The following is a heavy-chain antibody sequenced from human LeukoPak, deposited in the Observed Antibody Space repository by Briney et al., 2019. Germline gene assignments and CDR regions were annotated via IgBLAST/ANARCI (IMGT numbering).Heavy chain of an antibody. D-gene: IGHD1-26*01. CDR2: IYYSGST. V-gene: IGHV4-59*01. CDR3: ARGREWEPKVFDY. CDR1: GGSISGYY. Sequence: QTSETLSLTCTVSGGSISGYYWSWIRQPTGKGLEWIGDIYYSGSTNYNPSLKSRVTISVDTSKNQFSLKLSSVTAADTAVYYCARGREWEPKVFDYWGQGTLVTVSS. J-gene: IGHJ4*02.